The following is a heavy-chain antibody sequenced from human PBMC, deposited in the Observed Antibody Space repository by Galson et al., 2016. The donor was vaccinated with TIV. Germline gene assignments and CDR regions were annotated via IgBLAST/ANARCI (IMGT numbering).Heavy chain of an antibody. V-gene: IGHV1-69*13. D-gene: IGHD3/OR15-3a*01. J-gene: IGHJ5*02. CDR2: ITGIFGAA. Sequence: SVKVSCKASGVIFNSHAINWVRQAPGQGLEWMGGITGIFGAAKYAQKFQGRVTITADESTNTAYMELNSLISEDTAVYYCARGGGYSYDFRVWLDPWGQGTLVTVSS. CDR1: GVIFNSHA. CDR3: ARGGGYSYDFRVWLDP.